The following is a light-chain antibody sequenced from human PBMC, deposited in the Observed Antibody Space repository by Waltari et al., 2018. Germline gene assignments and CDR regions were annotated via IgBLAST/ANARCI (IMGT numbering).Light chain of an antibody. Sequence: DIQMTQSPSSLSASVGDRVTITCRASQTISSYLSWYQQKPGKAPNLLIYAASSLQSGVPSRFSGSGSGTDFTLTISSLQPEDFATYYCQQSYNTPRKFGQGTKVEVK. CDR3: QQSYNTPRK. J-gene: IGKJ1*01. CDR2: AAS. CDR1: QTISSY. V-gene: IGKV1-39*01.